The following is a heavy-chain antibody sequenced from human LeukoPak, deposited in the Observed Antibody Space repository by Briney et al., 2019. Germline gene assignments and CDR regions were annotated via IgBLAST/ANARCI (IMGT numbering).Heavy chain of an antibody. CDR1: GGSFSGYY. J-gene: IGHJ6*02. Sequence: PSETLSLTCAVYGGSFSGYYWSWIRQPPGKGLEWIGEINHSGSTNYNPSLKSRVTISVDTSKNQFSLKLSSVTAADTAVYYCARGGYQLLPYYYYGMDVWGQGTTVTVSS. D-gene: IGHD2-2*01. V-gene: IGHV4-34*01. CDR3: ARGGYQLLPYYYYGMDV. CDR2: INHSGST.